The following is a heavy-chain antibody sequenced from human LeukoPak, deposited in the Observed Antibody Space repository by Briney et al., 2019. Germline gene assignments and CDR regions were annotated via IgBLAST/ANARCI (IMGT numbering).Heavy chain of an antibody. CDR3: ARFHICYSGGSCHAFDP. Sequence: GGSLRLSCAASGFTFSSYSMNWVRQAPGKGLEWVSSISSSSSYIYYADSVKGRFTISRDNAKNSLYLQMNSLRAEDTAVYYCARFHICYSGGSCHAFDPWGQGTLVTVSS. V-gene: IGHV3-21*01. D-gene: IGHD2-15*01. CDR2: ISSSSSYI. CDR1: GFTFSSYS. J-gene: IGHJ5*02.